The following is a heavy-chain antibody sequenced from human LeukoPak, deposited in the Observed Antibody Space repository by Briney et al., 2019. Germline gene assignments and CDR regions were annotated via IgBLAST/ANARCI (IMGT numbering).Heavy chain of an antibody. V-gene: IGHV4-4*07. CDR1: GGSISSYY. CDR2: IYTSGSN. Sequence: PSETLSLICTVSGGSISSYYWSWIRQPAGKGLEWIGRIYTSGSNNYNPSLKSRVTMSVDTSKNQFSLKLSSVTAADTAMYYCAREVADYGGYYYYHYMDVWGKGTTVTISS. J-gene: IGHJ6*03. D-gene: IGHD4-23*01. CDR3: AREVADYGGYYYYHYMDV.